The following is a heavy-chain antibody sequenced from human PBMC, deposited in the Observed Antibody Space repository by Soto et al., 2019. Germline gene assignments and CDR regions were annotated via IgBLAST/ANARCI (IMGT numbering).Heavy chain of an antibody. J-gene: IGHJ5*02. V-gene: IGHV4-39*01. D-gene: IGHD3-22*01. CDR1: GGSISSSSYY. Sequence: SETLSLTCTVSGGSISSSSYYWGWIRQPPGKGLEWIGSIYYSGSTYYNPSLKSRVTISVDTSKNQFSLKLSSVTAADTAVYYCARQSITMIVVVYDWFDPWGQGTLVTVSS. CDR2: IYYSGST. CDR3: ARQSITMIVVVYDWFDP.